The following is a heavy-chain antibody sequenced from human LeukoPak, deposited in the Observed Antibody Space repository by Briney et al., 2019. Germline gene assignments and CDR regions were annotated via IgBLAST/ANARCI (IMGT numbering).Heavy chain of an antibody. CDR2: MNPNSGNT. D-gene: IGHD6-19*01. CDR3: ARVEGSGWPFDY. CDR1: TYTFTSYD. V-gene: IGHV1-8*01. J-gene: IGHJ4*02. Sequence: ASVKVSCKASTYTFTSYDINWVRQATGQGLEWMGWMNPNSGNTGYAQKFQGRVTMTRNTSISTAYMELSSLRSKDTAVYYCARVEGSGWPFDYWGQGTLVTVSS.